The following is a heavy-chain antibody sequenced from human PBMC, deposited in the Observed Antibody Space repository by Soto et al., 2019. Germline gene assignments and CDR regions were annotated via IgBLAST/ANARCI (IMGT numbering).Heavy chain of an antibody. D-gene: IGHD3-22*01. CDR2: IRSKANSYAT. CDR3: TSQPYYYDSSVGYYYYYGMDV. J-gene: IGHJ6*02. V-gene: IGHV3-73*01. CDR1: GFTFSGSA. Sequence: PGGSLRLSCAASGFTFSGSAMHWVRQASGKGLEWVGRIRSKANSYATAYAESVKGRFTISRDDSKNTAYLQMNSLKTEDTAVYYFTSQPYYYDSSVGYYYYYGMDVWGQGTTVTVSS.